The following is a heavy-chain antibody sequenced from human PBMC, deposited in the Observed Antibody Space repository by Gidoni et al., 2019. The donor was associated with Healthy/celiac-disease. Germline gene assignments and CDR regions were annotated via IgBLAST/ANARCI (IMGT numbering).Heavy chain of an antibody. CDR3: ARGGYDILTGYFPGWFDP. Sequence: QVQLVESGGGVVQPGRSLRLSCAASGFTFSSYGRHWVRQAPGKGLEWVAVIWYDGSNKYYADSVKGRFTISRDNSKNTLYLQMNSLRAEDTAVYYCARGGYDILTGYFPGWFDPWGQGTLVTVSS. CDR2: IWYDGSNK. D-gene: IGHD3-9*01. J-gene: IGHJ5*02. CDR1: GFTFSSYG. V-gene: IGHV3-33*01.